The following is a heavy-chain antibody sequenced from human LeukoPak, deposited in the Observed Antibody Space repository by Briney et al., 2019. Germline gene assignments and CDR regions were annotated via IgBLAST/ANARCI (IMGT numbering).Heavy chain of an antibody. D-gene: IGHD3-22*01. V-gene: IGHV3-23*01. CDR3: AKDWVDYYDSSGRGGDY. Sequence: GGSLRLSCAASGFTFSSYAMCWVRQAPGKGLEWVSAISGSGGSTYYADSVKGRFTISRDNSKNTLYLQMNSLRAEDTAVYYCAKDWVDYYDSSGRGGDYWGQGTLVTVSS. CDR1: GFTFSSYA. J-gene: IGHJ4*02. CDR2: ISGSGGST.